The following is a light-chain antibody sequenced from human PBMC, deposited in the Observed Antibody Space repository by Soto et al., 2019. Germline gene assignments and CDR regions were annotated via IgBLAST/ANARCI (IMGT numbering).Light chain of an antibody. CDR2: GAS. V-gene: IGKV3-20*01. J-gene: IGKJ1*01. Sequence: EIVLTQSPGTLSLSPGERATLSCRASQSVSRNFLAWYQQKPGQAPRLLIYGASSRATGIPDRFSGSGSGTDFGLTISRLEPEDFAVYYCQQYNNWPPTFGQGTKVDIK. CDR1: QSVSRNF. CDR3: QQYNNWPPT.